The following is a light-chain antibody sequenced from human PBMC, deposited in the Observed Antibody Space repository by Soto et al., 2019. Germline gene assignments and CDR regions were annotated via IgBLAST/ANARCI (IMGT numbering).Light chain of an antibody. CDR1: QTIGRN. CDR2: TSS. CDR3: QQSYSTPPT. V-gene: IGKV1-39*01. J-gene: IGKJ1*01. Sequence: DIQMTQSPASLSASIGDRVTISCRASQTIGRNLNCYQQKPGKAPTLLMFTSSSLQSGVPSRFSGSGSGTDFILTISSLQPEDFATYYCQQSYSTPPTFGQGTKVEI.